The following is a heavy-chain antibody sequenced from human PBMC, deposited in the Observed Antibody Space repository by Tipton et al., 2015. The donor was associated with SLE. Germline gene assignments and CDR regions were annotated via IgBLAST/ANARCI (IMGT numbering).Heavy chain of an antibody. Sequence: TLSLTCAVSGGSISSGSYYWSWIRQPAGKGLEWIGHIYTSGSTNYNPSRKSRVTISVDTSKNQLSLKLSSVTAADTAVYYCARRVVAAIVYWGLGTLVTVSA. CDR3: ARRVVAAIVY. V-gene: IGHV4-61*09. J-gene: IGHJ4*02. CDR1: GGSISSGSYY. CDR2: IYTSGST. D-gene: IGHD2-15*01.